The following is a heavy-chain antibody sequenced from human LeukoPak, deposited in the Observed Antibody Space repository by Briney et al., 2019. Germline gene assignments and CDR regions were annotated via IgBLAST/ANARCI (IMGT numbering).Heavy chain of an antibody. D-gene: IGHD4-23*01. CDR2: FDPEDGET. Sequence: ASVKVSCKVSGYTLTELSMHWVRQAPGKGLEWMGGFDPEDGETIYAQKFQGRVTVTEDTSTDTAYMELSSLRSEDTAVYYCATDLKDGGNSGGDYWGQGTLVTVSS. J-gene: IGHJ4*02. CDR3: ATDLKDGGNSGGDY. V-gene: IGHV1-24*01. CDR1: GYTLTELS.